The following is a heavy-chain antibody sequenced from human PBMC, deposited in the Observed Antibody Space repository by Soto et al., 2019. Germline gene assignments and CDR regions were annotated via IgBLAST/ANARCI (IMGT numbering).Heavy chain of an antibody. CDR2: INAATGNT. V-gene: IGHV1-3*01. J-gene: IGHJ4*02. Sequence: QDQLVQSGAEVKKPGASVKVSCTASGYTFTNYAIHWLRLAPGQGLEWMGWINAATGNTKYSEKFQDRVTITRDTSARTAYLELSSLRSEDTATFYCARCGPWGIYSRYDFDTWGQGTLVTVSS. CDR1: GYTFTNYA. D-gene: IGHD5-12*01. CDR3: ARCGPWGIYSRYDFDT.